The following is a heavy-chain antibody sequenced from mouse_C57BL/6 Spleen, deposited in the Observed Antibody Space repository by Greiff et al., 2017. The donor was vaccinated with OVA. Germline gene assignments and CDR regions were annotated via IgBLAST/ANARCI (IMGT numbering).Heavy chain of an antibody. CDR1: GFTFSSYA. Sequence: EVQVVESGGGLVKPGGSLKLSCAASGFTFSSYAMSWVRQTPEKRLEWVATISDGGSYTYYPHNVKGRFTISRDNSNNNLYLQMSHLKSEDTAMYYCARGGYDYGFDYWGQGTTLTVSS. V-gene: IGHV5-4*01. J-gene: IGHJ2*01. D-gene: IGHD2-4*01. CDR3: ARGGYDYGFDY. CDR2: ISDGGSYT.